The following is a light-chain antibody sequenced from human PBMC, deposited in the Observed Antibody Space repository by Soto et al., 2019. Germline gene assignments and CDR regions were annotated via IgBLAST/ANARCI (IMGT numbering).Light chain of an antibody. CDR1: QSVSSY. V-gene: IGKV3-11*01. Sequence: IVLTQSPATLSFSPGERATLSCRASQSVSSYLAWYQQKPGQAPRLLIYDASNKATGIPARFSGSGSGTDFTLNISSLEPEDFAVYYCQQRNNWPPITFGQGTRLEIK. J-gene: IGKJ5*01. CDR3: QQRNNWPPIT. CDR2: DAS.